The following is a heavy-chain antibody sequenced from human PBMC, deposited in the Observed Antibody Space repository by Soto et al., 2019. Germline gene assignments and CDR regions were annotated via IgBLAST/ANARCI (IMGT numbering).Heavy chain of an antibody. CDR3: ATIYGSGSYPDY. Sequence: ASVKVSCKASGGTFSSYAISWVRQAPGQGLEWMGGIIPIFGTANYAQKFQGRVTITADESTSTAYMELSSLRSEDTAVCYCATIYGSGSYPDYWGQGTLVTVSS. D-gene: IGHD3-10*01. CDR1: GGTFSSYA. CDR2: IIPIFGTA. J-gene: IGHJ4*02. V-gene: IGHV1-69*13.